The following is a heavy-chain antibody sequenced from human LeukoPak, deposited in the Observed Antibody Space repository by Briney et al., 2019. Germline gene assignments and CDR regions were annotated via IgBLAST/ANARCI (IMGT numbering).Heavy chain of an antibody. CDR1: GYTFTSYD. CDR2: MNPNSGNT. CDR3: ARTFYGSASYTFDY. J-gene: IGHJ4*02. V-gene: IGHV1-8*03. Sequence: ASVKVSCKASGYTFTSYDINWVRQATGQGLEWMGWMNPNSGNTGYAQKFQGRVTITRNTSISTAYMELSSLRSEDTAVYYCARTFYGSASYTFDYWGQGTLVTVSS. D-gene: IGHD3-10*01.